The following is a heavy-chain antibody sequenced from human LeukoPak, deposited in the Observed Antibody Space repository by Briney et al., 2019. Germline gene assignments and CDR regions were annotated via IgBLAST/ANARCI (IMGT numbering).Heavy chain of an antibody. V-gene: IGHV3-30*18. Sequence: PGRSLRLSCAASGFTFSSYGMHWVRQAPGKGLEWVAVISYDGSNKYYADSVKGRFTISRDNSKNTLYLQMNSLRAEDTAVYYCAKDRPLPRRGYSYLFDYWGQGTLVTVSS. J-gene: IGHJ4*02. CDR3: AKDRPLPRRGYSYLFDY. CDR1: GFTFSSYG. D-gene: IGHD5-18*01. CDR2: ISYDGSNK.